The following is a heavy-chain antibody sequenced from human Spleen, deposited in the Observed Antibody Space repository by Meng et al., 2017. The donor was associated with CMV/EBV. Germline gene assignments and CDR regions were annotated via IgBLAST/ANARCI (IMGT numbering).Heavy chain of an antibody. CDR1: GFTFTSSA. D-gene: IGHD3-10*01. J-gene: IGHJ2*01. CDR2: NVVGSGNT. Sequence: SVKVSCKASGFTFTSSAVQWVRQARGQRLEWIGWNVVGSGNTNYAQKFQERVTITRDMSTSTAYMELSSLRSEDTAVYYCARVLIRGNPSYWYFDLWGRGTLVTVSS. CDR3: ARVLIRGNPSYWYFDL. V-gene: IGHV1-58*01.